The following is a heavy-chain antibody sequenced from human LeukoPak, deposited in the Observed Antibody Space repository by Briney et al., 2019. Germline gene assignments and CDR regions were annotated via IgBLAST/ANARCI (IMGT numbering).Heavy chain of an antibody. Sequence: SETLSLTCTVSGGSISSSSYYWGWIRQPPGKGLEWIGSIYYSGSTYYNPSLKSRVTISVDTSKNQFSLKLSSVTAADTAVYYCARVPKGIAAARDAFDIWGQGTMVTVSS. J-gene: IGHJ3*02. CDR3: ARVPKGIAAARDAFDI. CDR2: IYYSGST. CDR1: GGSISSSSYY. D-gene: IGHD6-13*01. V-gene: IGHV4-39*07.